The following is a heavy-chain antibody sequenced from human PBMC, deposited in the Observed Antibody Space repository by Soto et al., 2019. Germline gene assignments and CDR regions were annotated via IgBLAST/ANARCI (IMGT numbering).Heavy chain of an antibody. CDR1: GFTFSSYA. CDR3: AKEVPDXXXXXXXXXXXCHFDN. CDR2: ISGSGGRT. Sequence: EVQVLESGGGLVQPGGSLRLSCAASGFTFSSYAMSWVRQAPGKGLEWVSAISGSGGRTYHADSVKGRFTISRDNSRNTLNLQINSLRAEDTAVYYCAKEVPDXXXXXXXXXXXCHFDNWGQGTLVTVSS. V-gene: IGHV3-23*01. D-gene: IGHD2-2*01. J-gene: IGHJ4*02.